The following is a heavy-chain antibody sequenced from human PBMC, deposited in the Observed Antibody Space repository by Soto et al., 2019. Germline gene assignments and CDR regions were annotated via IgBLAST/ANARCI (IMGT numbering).Heavy chain of an antibody. V-gene: IGHV4-61*08. D-gene: IGHD3-3*01. CDR2: VYHTGIT. CDR3: ARDFAYFDS. J-gene: IGHJ4*02. CDR1: GGSISGDYY. Sequence: SETLSLTCTVSGGSISGDYYWNWIRQAPGKGLGWIGYVYHTGITNHNPSLKSRVSISVDTSNNQFSLNLDSVTAADTAVYFCARDFAYFDSSGQGTMVTVSS.